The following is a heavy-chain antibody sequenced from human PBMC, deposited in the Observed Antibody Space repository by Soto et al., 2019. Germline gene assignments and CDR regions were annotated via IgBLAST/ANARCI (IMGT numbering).Heavy chain of an antibody. Sequence: EVQLVESGGGLVQPGGSLRLSCIASGFTFSSHSMNWVRQAPGKGLEWVSYISGGSKSIYSAASVKGRCTISRDNAKNSLYLEMNSLRDEDTAVYSCVRDSRRGYGMDVWGPGTTVTVSS. V-gene: IGHV3-48*02. CDR1: GFTFSSHS. D-gene: IGHD3-10*01. J-gene: IGHJ6*02. CDR2: ISGGSKSI. CDR3: VRDSRRGYGMDV.